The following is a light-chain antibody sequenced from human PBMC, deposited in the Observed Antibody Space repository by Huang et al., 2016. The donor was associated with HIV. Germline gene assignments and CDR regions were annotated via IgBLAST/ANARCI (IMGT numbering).Light chain of an antibody. CDR3: QQSYSAPFT. J-gene: IGKJ3*01. CDR1: QRSSSY. V-gene: IGKV1-39*01. CDR2: ATS. Sequence: DIQLTQSPSSLSASVGDRVTITCRTSQRSSSYLNWYQQNPGKAPKLLIYATSNLHSGIPSRFSGSGSGTDFTLTISSLQPEDFATYYCQQSYSAPFTFGPGTKVDIK.